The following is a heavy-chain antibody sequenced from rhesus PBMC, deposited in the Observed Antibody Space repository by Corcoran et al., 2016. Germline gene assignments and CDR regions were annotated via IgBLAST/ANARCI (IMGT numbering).Heavy chain of an antibody. CDR3: ARDGGRKDLDY. Sequence: QVQLVQSGAEVKKPGASVKLSCKTSGYTFTSYYINWVRQGPGQVFEWMGWINPKKGNAGYAQKFQGRVTMTRDTSTSTVYMELSSLRSEDRALYYCARDGGRKDLDYWGQGVLVTVSS. V-gene: IGHV1S9*01. CDR2: INPKKGNA. D-gene: IGHD2-2*01. J-gene: IGHJ4*01. CDR1: GYTFTSYY.